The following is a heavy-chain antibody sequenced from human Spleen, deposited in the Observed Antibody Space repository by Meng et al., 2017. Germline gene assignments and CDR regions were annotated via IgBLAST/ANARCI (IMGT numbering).Heavy chain of an antibody. V-gene: IGHV1-69*06. J-gene: IGHJ4*02. Sequence: HGPLVQSGAGVRKPGSSLKVSCKASGGTFSNYTISWVRQAPGHGLEWIGGFIPIFRTTNYAPKFQGRVTMTADRSTGTAYMELRSLTSDDTAVYYCATRGNPYLDRWGQGTLVIVSS. CDR3: ATRGNPYLDR. CDR1: GGTFSNYT. CDR2: FIPIFRTT.